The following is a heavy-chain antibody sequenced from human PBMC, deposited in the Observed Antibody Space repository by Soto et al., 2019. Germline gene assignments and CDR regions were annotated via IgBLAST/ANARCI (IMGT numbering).Heavy chain of an antibody. V-gene: IGHV3-9*01. Sequence: GGSLRLSCAASGFTFDEYAMHWVRQAPGKGLEWVSGISWNSGRIGYADSVKGRFTISRDNAKNSLYLQMNSLRAEDTALYYCAKDISSGSGSYYDLWGQGTMVTVSS. CDR3: AKDISSGSGSYYDL. CDR1: GFTFDEYA. J-gene: IGHJ4*02. CDR2: ISWNSGRI. D-gene: IGHD3-10*01.